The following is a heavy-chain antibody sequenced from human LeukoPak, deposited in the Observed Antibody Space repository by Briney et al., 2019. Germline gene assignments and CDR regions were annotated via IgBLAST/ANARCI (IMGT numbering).Heavy chain of an antibody. CDR3: AREALAGWFDP. D-gene: IGHD6-13*01. CDR1: GGSFSGYY. CDR2: INHSGST. V-gene: IGHV4-34*01. Sequence: PSETLSLTCAVYGGSFSGYYWSWIRQPPGKGLEWIGEINHSGSTNYNPSLKSRVTISVDTSKNQFSLKLSSVTAADTAVYYCAREALAGWFDPWGQGILVTVSS. J-gene: IGHJ5*02.